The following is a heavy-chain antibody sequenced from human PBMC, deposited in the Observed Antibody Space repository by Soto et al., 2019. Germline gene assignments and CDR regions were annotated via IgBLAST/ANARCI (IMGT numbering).Heavy chain of an antibody. D-gene: IGHD6-19*01. J-gene: IGHJ4*02. CDR3: ASTPTSSGWYLGADY. CDR2: IYPGDSDT. CDR1: GYSFTSYW. V-gene: IGHV5-51*01. Sequence: GESLKISCKGSGYSFTSYWIGWVRQMPGKGLEWMGIIYPGDSDTRYSPSFQGQVTISADKSISTAYLQWSSLKASDTAMYYCASTPTSSGWYLGADYWGQGTLVTVSS.